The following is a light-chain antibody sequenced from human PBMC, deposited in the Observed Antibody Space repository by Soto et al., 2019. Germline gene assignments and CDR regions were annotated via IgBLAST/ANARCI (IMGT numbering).Light chain of an antibody. CDR2: KDD. CDR1: SGSIASDY. J-gene: IGLJ3*02. Sequence: NFMLTQPHSVSESPGKTVTISCTRSSGSIASDYVQWYQQRPGSAPSTVIYKDDQRPSGVPDRFSGAIDSSSNSASLTISGLQTEDEADYYCQSYDSNDQVFGGGTPLTVL. V-gene: IGLV6-57*04. CDR3: QSYDSNDQV.